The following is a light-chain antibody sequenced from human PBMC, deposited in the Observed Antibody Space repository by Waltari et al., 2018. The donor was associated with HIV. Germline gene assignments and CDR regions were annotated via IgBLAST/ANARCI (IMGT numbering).Light chain of an antibody. V-gene: IGKV3-11*01. Sequence: EIVLTQSPATLSLSPGARATLSCRASQSVSSYLAWYQQKPGQAPRLLIYDASNRATGIPGRFSGSGSGTDVTLTISSLEPEDFAVYYCQQRSNWPITFGQGTRLEIK. J-gene: IGKJ5*01. CDR3: QQRSNWPIT. CDR2: DAS. CDR1: QSVSSY.